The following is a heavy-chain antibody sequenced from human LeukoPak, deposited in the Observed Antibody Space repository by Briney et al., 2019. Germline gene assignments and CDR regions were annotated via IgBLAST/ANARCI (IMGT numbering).Heavy chain of an antibody. CDR3: ARDAQRGFDYSNSLRY. J-gene: IGHJ4*02. Sequence: GGSLRLSCAATGFTFNHYGMHWVRQAPGKGLEWVAVIWSGGTNKYYAGSVKGRFTISRADSRNTVYLQMNTLRPEDTGMYYCARDAQRGFDYSNSLRYWGQGTPVTVST. CDR2: IWSGGTNK. V-gene: IGHV3-33*01. D-gene: IGHD4-11*01. CDR1: GFTFNHYG.